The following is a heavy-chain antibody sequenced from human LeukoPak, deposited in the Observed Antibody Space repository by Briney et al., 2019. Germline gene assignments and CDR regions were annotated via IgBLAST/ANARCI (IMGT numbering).Heavy chain of an antibody. D-gene: IGHD7-27*01. CDR2: IWYDGSNK. V-gene: IGHV3-33*06. CDR1: GFTFSNYG. J-gene: IGHJ4*02. CDR3: AKGRVGSSNWGSDY. Sequence: RPGGSLRLSCTASGFTFSNYGMNWVRQAPGKGLEWVAGIWYDGSNKDYVDSVKGRFTISRDNSKNTLYLEMNSLTVEDTAVYYCAKGRVGSSNWGSDYWGQGTQVTVSS.